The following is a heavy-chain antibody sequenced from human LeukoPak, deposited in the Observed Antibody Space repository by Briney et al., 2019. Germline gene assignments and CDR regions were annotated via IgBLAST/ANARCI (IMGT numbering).Heavy chain of an antibody. CDR1: GFDFINLH. J-gene: IGHJ5*02. V-gene: IGHV3-30-3*01. Sequence: GGSLRLSCAASGFDFINLHIHWVRQAPGKGLEWLAFVSKDGNNIYYADSVKGRFTISRDNSKKTLYLQINSLRAEDTAVYFCSRNPEREYWFDPWGQGTLVTVSS. CDR3: SRNPEREYWFDP. CDR2: VSKDGNNI.